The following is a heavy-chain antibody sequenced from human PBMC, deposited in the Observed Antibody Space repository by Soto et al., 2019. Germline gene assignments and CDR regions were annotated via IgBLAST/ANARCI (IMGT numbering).Heavy chain of an antibody. CDR1: GGSISSGGYS. V-gene: IGHV4-30-2*01. D-gene: IGHD6-13*01. Sequence: SETLSLTCAVSGGSISSGGYSWSWIRQPPGKGLEWIGYMYHSGSTNYNPSLESRLTISVDKSKNQFSLKLTSVTAADTAVYYCARARATIAAAAIFDCWGQGTLVTVSS. J-gene: IGHJ4*02. CDR3: ARARATIAAAAIFDC. CDR2: MYHSGST.